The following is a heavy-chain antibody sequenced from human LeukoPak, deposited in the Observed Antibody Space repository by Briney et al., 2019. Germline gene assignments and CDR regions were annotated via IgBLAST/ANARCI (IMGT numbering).Heavy chain of an antibody. Sequence: GGALRLSCAASGFIFNYYSMNWVRQAPGEGLEWVSYISSSSSSIYYADSVKGRFTISRDNAKNSLYLQMSSLRDEDTAVYYCTKESVTYLDYWGQGTLVTVSS. CDR1: GFIFNYYS. V-gene: IGHV3-48*02. D-gene: IGHD2-21*02. CDR2: ISSSSSSI. CDR3: TKESVTYLDY. J-gene: IGHJ4*02.